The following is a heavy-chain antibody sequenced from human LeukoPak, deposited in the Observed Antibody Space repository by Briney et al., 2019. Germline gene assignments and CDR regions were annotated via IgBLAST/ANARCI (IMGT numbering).Heavy chain of an antibody. CDR1: GYTFTGYY. Sequence: GASVKVSCKASGYTFTGYYMHWVRQAPGQGLEWMGWINPDSGGTNYAQKFQGRVTMTRDTSISTAYMELSRLTSDDTAVYYCARDHGLNKRWFDPWGQGTLVTVSS. J-gene: IGHJ5*02. CDR2: INPDSGGT. D-gene: IGHD1/OR15-1a*01. CDR3: ARDHGLNKRWFDP. V-gene: IGHV1-2*02.